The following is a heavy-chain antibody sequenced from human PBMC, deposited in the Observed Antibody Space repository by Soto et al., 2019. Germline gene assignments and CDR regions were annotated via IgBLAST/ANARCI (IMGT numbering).Heavy chain of an antibody. CDR3: GREQRAYYYYYMDV. CDR2: IYSGGST. J-gene: IGHJ6*03. D-gene: IGHD6-25*01. Sequence: GGSLRLSCAASGFTVSSNYMSWVRQAPGKGLEWVSVIYSGGSTYYADSVKGRFTISRDNSKNTLYLQMNSLRAEDTAVYYCGREQRAYYYYYMDVWGKGTTVTVSS. V-gene: IGHV3-66*01. CDR1: GFTVSSNY.